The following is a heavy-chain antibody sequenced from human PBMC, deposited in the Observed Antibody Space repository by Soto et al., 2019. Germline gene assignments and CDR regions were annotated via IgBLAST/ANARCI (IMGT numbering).Heavy chain of an antibody. CDR3: ARDIESVTAKHFFYYYAMDV. Sequence: ASVKVSCKASGFTFSNYGLNWVRQAPGQGLEWMGWVSANNGHTNYAQNLQGRVSMTTDTSTSTAYMELRGLTFDDTAVYYCARDIESVTAKHFFYYYAMDVWGQGTTVTVSS. D-gene: IGHD2-8*01. V-gene: IGHV1-18*01. J-gene: IGHJ6*02. CDR1: GFTFSNYG. CDR2: VSANNGHT.